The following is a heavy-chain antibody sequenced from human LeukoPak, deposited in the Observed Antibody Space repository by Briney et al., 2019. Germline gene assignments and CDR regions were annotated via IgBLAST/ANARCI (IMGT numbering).Heavy chain of an antibody. Sequence: ASVKVSCKSSGYTFTTYGITWVRQAPGQGLEWMGWISTYNGNTNYAQKLQGRVTMTTDTSTSTAYMELRSLRSDDAAFYYCARIYSGYDPPDAFDIWGQGTMVTVSS. CDR1: GYTFTTYG. V-gene: IGHV1-18*01. J-gene: IGHJ3*02. CDR2: ISTYNGNT. D-gene: IGHD5-12*01. CDR3: ARIYSGYDPPDAFDI.